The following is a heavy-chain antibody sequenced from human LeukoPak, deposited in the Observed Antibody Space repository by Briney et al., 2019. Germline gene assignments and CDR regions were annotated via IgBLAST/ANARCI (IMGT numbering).Heavy chain of an antibody. CDR1: EFTSSSYS. CDR2: VSSSSSYI. V-gene: IGHV3-21*01. D-gene: IGHD6-13*01. J-gene: IGHJ4*02. Sequence: PGGSLRLSCAASEFTSSSYSMNWVRQAPGKGLEWVSSVSSSSSYIYYADSVKGRFTISRDNAKNSLYLQMNSLRAEDTAVYYCARGVGSWTPYYFDYWGQGTLVTVSS. CDR3: ARGVGSWTPYYFDY.